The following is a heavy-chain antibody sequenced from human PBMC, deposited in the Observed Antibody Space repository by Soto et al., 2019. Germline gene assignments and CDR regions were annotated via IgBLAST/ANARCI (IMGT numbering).Heavy chain of an antibody. Sequence: SVKVSCKASGGSFTGHAMSWVRQDPGQGLEWMGVIVPFFKETNYAQKFQGRLTITSDDSMTTVYMHLYGLTSDHTAVYYFVGDVSVKYYGRTYSYHAMDVWGQGTTGTVSS. CDR1: GGSFTGHA. D-gene: IGHD3-16*01. V-gene: IGHV1-69*13. CDR3: VGDVSVKYYGRTYSYHAMDV. J-gene: IGHJ6*02. CDR2: IVPFFKET.